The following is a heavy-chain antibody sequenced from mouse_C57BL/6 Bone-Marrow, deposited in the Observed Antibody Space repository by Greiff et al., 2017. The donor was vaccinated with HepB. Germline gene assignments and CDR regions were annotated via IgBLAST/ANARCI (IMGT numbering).Heavy chain of an antibody. D-gene: IGHD1-1*01. CDR1: GFSLSTSGMG. CDR3: ARSPFTTVVGYYFDY. Sequence: QVTLKVSGPGILQSSQPLSLTCSFSGFSLSTSGMGVSWIRQPSGKGLEWLAHIYWDDDKRYNPSLKSRLTISKDTSRNQVFLKITSVDTADTATYYCARSPFTTVVGYYFDYWGQGTTLTVSS. CDR2: IYWDDDK. J-gene: IGHJ2*01. V-gene: IGHV8-12*01.